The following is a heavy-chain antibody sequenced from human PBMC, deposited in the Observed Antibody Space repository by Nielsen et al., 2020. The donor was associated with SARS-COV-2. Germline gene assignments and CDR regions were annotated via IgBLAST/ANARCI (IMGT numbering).Heavy chain of an antibody. CDR1: GFTVSSNY. D-gene: IGHD3-16*02. CDR3: ACIVSSNYGMDV. Sequence: GESLKISCAASGFTVSSNYMSWVRQAPGKGLEWVSVIYSGGSTYYADSVKGRFTISRDNSKNTLYLQMNSLRAEDTAVYYCACIVSSNYGMDVWGQGTTVTVSS. CDR2: IYSGGST. J-gene: IGHJ6*02. V-gene: IGHV3-53*01.